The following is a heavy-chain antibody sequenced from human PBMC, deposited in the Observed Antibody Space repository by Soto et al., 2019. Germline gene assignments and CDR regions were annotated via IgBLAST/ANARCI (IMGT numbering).Heavy chain of an antibody. CDR1: GFTFSSYS. CDR2: ISSSSSTI. D-gene: IGHD6-19*01. V-gene: IGHV3-48*02. J-gene: IGHJ4*02. Sequence: EVQLVESGGGLVQPGGSLRLSCAASGFTFSSYSMNWVRQAPGKGLEWVSYISSSSSTIYYADSVKGRFTISRDNAKNSLYLQMNSLRDEDTAEYYCARDVMGQWLVTSFDYWGQGTLVTVSS. CDR3: ARDVMGQWLVTSFDY.